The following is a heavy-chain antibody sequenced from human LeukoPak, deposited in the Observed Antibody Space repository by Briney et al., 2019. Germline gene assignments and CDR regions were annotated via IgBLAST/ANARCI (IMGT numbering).Heavy chain of an antibody. Sequence: GASVKVSCKASGGTFISYAISWVRQAPGQGLEWMGGIIPIFGTANYAQKLQGRVTMTTDTSTSTAYMELRSLRSGDTAVYYCARLAVVRYMDVWGKGTTVTVSS. CDR3: ARLAVVRYMDV. CDR1: GGTFISYA. V-gene: IGHV1-69*05. CDR2: IIPIFGTA. J-gene: IGHJ6*03. D-gene: IGHD2-21*01.